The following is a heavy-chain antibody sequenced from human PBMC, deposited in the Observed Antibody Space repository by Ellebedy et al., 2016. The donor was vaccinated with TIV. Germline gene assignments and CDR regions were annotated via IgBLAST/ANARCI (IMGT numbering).Heavy chain of an antibody. D-gene: IGHD6-25*01. J-gene: IGHJ6*02. Sequence: GESLKISCAASGFTVSNNYISWVRQAPGKGLEWVSSISGRSRDIHYGDSVKGRFTISRDNAKNSLYLQMNSLRVEDTAIYFCAREGAAGPTHSMDVWGQGTTVSVSS. CDR2: ISGRSRDI. CDR3: AREGAAGPTHSMDV. CDR1: GFTVSNNY. V-gene: IGHV3-21*01.